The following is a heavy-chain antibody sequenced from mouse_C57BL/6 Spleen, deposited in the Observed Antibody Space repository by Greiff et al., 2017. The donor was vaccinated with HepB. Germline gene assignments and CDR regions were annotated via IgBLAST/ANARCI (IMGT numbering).Heavy chain of an antibody. J-gene: IGHJ2*01. CDR3: ARDDYDGDYFDY. CDR1: GYTFTSYG. D-gene: IGHD2-4*01. V-gene: IGHV1-81*01. Sequence: VQLQQSGAELARPGASVKLSCKASGYTFTSYGISWVKQRTGQGLEWIGEIYPRSGNTYYNEKFKGKATLTADKSSSTAYMELRSLTSEDSAVYVCARDDYDGDYFDYWGQGTTLTVSS. CDR2: IYPRSGNT.